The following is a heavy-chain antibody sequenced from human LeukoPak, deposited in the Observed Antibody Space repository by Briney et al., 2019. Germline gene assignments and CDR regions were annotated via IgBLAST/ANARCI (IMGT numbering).Heavy chain of an antibody. J-gene: IGHJ4*02. Sequence: PSETLSLTCTVSGYSISSGDYWGWIRQPPGKGLEWIGSIYHSGSTYYNPSLKSRVTISVDTSKNQFSLKLSSVTAADTAVYYCVRDGGGGIDYWGQGTLVTVSS. CDR1: GYSISSGDY. V-gene: IGHV4-38-2*02. CDR2: IYHSGST. D-gene: IGHD3-10*01. CDR3: VRDGGGGIDY.